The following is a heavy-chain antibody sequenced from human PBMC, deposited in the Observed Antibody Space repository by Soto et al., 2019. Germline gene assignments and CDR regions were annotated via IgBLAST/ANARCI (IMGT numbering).Heavy chain of an antibody. CDR1: GFTFSSYA. CDR3: AKWGYDFWSGYSRDDAFDI. J-gene: IGHJ3*02. V-gene: IGHV3-23*01. Sequence: EVQLLESGGGLVQPGGSLRLSCAASGFTFSSYAMSWVRQAPGKGLEWVSAISGSGGSTYYADSVKGRFTISRDTSKNTLYLQMNSLRAEDTAVYYCAKWGYDFWSGYSRDDAFDIWGQGTMVTVSS. CDR2: ISGSGGST. D-gene: IGHD3-3*01.